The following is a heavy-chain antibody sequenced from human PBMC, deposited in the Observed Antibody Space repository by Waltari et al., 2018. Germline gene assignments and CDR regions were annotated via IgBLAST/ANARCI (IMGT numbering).Heavy chain of an antibody. J-gene: IGHJ4*02. CDR3: ARYIGPGRVYYFDY. CDR1: GFSLITHGMG. V-gene: IGHV2-5*02. Sequence: QVTLKESGPALVKPTQTLTMTCTFSGFSLITHGMGVGWIRQPSRKTLEWLAHIYWDDDKRYNTSLRSRLSISKDISKNQVVLTMTNLDPVDTATYYCARYIGPGRVYYFDYWGQGVLVTVSS. CDR2: IYWDDDK. D-gene: IGHD5-12*01.